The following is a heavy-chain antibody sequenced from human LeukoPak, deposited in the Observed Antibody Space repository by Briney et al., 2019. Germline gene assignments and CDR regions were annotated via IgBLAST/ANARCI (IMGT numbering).Heavy chain of an antibody. Sequence: SGTLSLTCTVSGGSISSYYWSWLRQPPGKGLEWIGYIYYSGSTNYNPSLKSRVTISVDTSKNQFSLKLSSVTAADTAVYYCARLSAAMVIVYWGQGTLVTVSS. CDR2: IYYSGST. J-gene: IGHJ4*02. CDR1: GGSISSYY. CDR3: ARLSAAMVIVY. D-gene: IGHD5-18*01. V-gene: IGHV4-59*08.